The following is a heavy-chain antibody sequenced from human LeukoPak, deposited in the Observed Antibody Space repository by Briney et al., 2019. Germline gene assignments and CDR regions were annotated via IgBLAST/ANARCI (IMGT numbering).Heavy chain of an antibody. CDR1: GFTFSNYW. J-gene: IGHJ4*02. V-gene: IGHV3-74*01. D-gene: IGHD6-13*01. CDR3: TRTPSSSWLYYFDY. Sequence: GGSLRLSCAASGFTFSNYWMHGVRQAPGKGLVWVLRIKSDGSSATYADSVKGRFTISRDNAKNTLYLQMNGLRAEDTAVYYCTRTPSSSWLYYFDYWGQGTLLTVSS. CDR2: IKSDGSSA.